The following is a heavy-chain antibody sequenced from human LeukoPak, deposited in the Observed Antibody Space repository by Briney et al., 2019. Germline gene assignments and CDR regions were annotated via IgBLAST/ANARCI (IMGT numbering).Heavy chain of an antibody. Sequence: SETLSLTCTVSGGSISSYYWSWIRQPPGKGLEWIGYIYYSGSTNYNPSLKSRVTISVGTSKNQFSLKLSSVTAADTAVYYCARSRWLQGFFDYWGQGTLVTVSS. V-gene: IGHV4-59*01. CDR2: IYYSGST. CDR3: ARSRWLQGFFDY. J-gene: IGHJ4*02. CDR1: GGSISSYY. D-gene: IGHD5-24*01.